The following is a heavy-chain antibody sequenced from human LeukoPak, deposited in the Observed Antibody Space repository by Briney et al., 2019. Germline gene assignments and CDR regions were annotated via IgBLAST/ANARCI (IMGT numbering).Heavy chain of an antibody. CDR2: ISGSGGST. J-gene: IGHJ4*02. Sequence: GGSLRLSCAASGFTFSSYAMSWVRKAPGKGREGVSAISGSGGSTYYADSVKGRFTISRDNSKNTLYLQMNSLRAEDTAVYYCAKRSGQQLVLFAIDYWGQGTLVTVSS. CDR3: AKRSGQQLVLFAIDY. V-gene: IGHV3-23*01. D-gene: IGHD6-13*01. CDR1: GFTFSSYA.